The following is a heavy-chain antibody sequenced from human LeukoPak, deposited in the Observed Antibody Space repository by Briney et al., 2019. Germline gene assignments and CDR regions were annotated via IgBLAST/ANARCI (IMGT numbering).Heavy chain of an antibody. CDR2: ISSSSSYI. CDR1: GFTFSSYS. V-gene: IGHV3-21*01. CDR3: AKGGTAIYYYGMDV. J-gene: IGHJ6*02. D-gene: IGHD2-21*02. Sequence: GGSLRLSCAASGFTFSSYSMNWVRQAPGKGLEWVSSISSSSSYIYYADSVKGRFTISRDNAKNSLYLQMNSLRAEDTAVYYCAKGGTAIYYYGMDVWGQGTTVTVSS.